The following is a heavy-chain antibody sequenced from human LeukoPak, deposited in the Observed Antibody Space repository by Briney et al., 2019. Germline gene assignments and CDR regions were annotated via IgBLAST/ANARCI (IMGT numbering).Heavy chain of an antibody. D-gene: IGHD1-1*01. CDR3: ARDEDWNDGGNWDY. J-gene: IGHJ4*02. V-gene: IGHV1-69*01. Sequence: SVKVSCKASGGTFSSYAISWVRQAPGQGLEWMGGIIPIFGTATYAQKFQGRVTITADESTSTAYMELSSLRSEDTAVYYCARDEDWNDGGNWDYWGQGTLVTVSS. CDR2: IIPIFGTA. CDR1: GGTFSSYA.